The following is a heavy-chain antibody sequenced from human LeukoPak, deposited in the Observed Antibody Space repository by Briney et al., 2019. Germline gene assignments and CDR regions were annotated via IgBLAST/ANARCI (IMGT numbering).Heavy chain of an antibody. CDR3: AKIAETSGSYGQGYDY. D-gene: IGHD1-26*01. Sequence: AGGSLRLSCAASGFTFSTYGMSWVRQAPGKVLEWVSAINNNGDNPYYADSVKGRFTISRDNSKNTLYLQMNSLRAEDTAVYYCAKIAETSGSYGQGYDYWGQGTLVTVSS. CDR1: GFTFSTYG. V-gene: IGHV3-23*01. J-gene: IGHJ4*02. CDR2: INNNGDNP.